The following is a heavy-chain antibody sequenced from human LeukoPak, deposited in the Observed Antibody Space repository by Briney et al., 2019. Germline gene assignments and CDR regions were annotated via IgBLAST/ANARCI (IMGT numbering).Heavy chain of an antibody. CDR3: AKDWEIAYSYGLFDD. CDR1: GYTFTGYY. CDR2: INPNTGGT. Sequence: ASVKVSCKASGYTFTGYYIHWVRQAPGQGLEWMGWINPNTGGTNFAQKFLGRVTLTRDTSISTAYMELTSLTSDDTAVYYCAKDWEIAYSYGLFDDWGQGTLVTVSS. J-gene: IGHJ4*02. D-gene: IGHD5-18*01. V-gene: IGHV1-2*02.